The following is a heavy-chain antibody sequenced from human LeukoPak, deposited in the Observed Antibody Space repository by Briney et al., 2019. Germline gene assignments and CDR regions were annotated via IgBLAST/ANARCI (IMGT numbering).Heavy chain of an antibody. V-gene: IGHV4-59*01. CDR1: GGSISTYY. J-gene: IGHJ4*02. Sequence: AETLSLTCAVSGGSISTYYWSWIRQPPGKGLEWIGYISCTGSTNYNPSLKSRVIISVDTSKNQFSLKLSTVAAADAAVYYCARNSSGWYADYWGQGILVTVSS. D-gene: IGHD6-19*01. CDR3: ARNSSGWYADY. CDR2: ISCTGST.